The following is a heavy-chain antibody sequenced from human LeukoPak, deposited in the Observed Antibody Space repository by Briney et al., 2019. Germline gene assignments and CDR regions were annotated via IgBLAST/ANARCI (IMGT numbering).Heavy chain of an antibody. CDR1: GFTFSSYD. CDR2: IGTAGDT. D-gene: IGHD6-13*01. Sequence: GSLRLSCAASGFTFSSYDMHWVRQATGKGLEWVSAIGTAGDTYYPGSVKGRFTISRENAKNSFYLQMNNLRAGDTAVYYCARGADYSSSWYRESDAFDIWGQGTLVTVSS. CDR3: ARGADYSSSWYRESDAFDI. J-gene: IGHJ3*02. V-gene: IGHV3-13*04.